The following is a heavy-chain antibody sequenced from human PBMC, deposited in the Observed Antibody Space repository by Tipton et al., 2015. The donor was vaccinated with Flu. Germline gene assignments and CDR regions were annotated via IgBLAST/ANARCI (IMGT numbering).Heavy chain of an antibody. CDR1: GDSISSGRYY. Sequence: LRLSCTVSGDSISSGRYYWSWIRQPAGKGPEWIGRIYTDWSANYNPSLKSRVTISVDTSKNQFSLRLSSVTAADTAVYYCARGLIAVAATGNRFDPWGQGALVTVSS. CDR2: IYTDWSA. CDR3: ARGLIAVAATGNRFDP. J-gene: IGHJ5*02. D-gene: IGHD6-19*01. V-gene: IGHV4-61*02.